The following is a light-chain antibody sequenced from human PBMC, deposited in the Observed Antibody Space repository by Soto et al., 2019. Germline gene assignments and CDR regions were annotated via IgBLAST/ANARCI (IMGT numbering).Light chain of an antibody. CDR1: QDISTY. J-gene: IGKJ2*01. CDR3: QQYNSLPYT. Sequence: DIQMTQSPSSLSASLGDRVTITCRASQDISTYLNWYQQKPGKAPNLLIYTVPNLETGVPSRFSGSGSGTVFTLTISALQTEDIATYYCQQYNSLPYTFGQGTRLEIE. V-gene: IGKV1-33*01. CDR2: TVP.